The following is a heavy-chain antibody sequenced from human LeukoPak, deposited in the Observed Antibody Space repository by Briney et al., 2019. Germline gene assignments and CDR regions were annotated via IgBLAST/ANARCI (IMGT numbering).Heavy chain of an antibody. J-gene: IGHJ4*02. Sequence: PGGSLRLSCAASGFTFSIYHLNWVRQAPGKGLEWISYISSSSGTMYYADSVKGRFTISRDNAKNSLYLQMNSLRDEDTAVYYCESAPYLYGSGSYLNYWGQGTLVTVSS. CDR3: ESAPYLYGSGSYLNY. V-gene: IGHV3-48*02. D-gene: IGHD3-10*01. CDR1: GFTFSIYH. CDR2: ISSSSGTM.